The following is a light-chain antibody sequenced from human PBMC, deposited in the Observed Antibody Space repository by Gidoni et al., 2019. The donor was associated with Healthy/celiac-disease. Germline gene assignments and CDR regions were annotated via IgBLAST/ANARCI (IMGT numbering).Light chain of an antibody. Sequence: IQMPPSPSSLSASVGDSVTITRRASQSISSYLNWYQQKPGKAPKLLIYAASSLQSGVTSRFSGSGSGTDFTLTISSLQPEDFATYYCQQSYSTPRTFGGGTKVEIK. J-gene: IGKJ4*01. CDR3: QQSYSTPRT. CDR1: QSISSY. V-gene: IGKV1-39*01. CDR2: AAS.